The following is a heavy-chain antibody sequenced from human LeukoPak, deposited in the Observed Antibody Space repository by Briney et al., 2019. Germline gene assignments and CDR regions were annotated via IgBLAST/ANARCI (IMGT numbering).Heavy chain of an antibody. CDR1: GFTFSSYW. V-gene: IGHV3-7*03. CDR2: IKQDGSEK. Sequence: GGSLRLSCAASGFTFSSYWMSWVRQAPGKGLEWVSNIKQDGSEKYYADSVKGRFTISRDNAKNSLYLRMNSLRAEDTAVYYCAARIPRTIAAIFYWGQGTLVTVSS. CDR3: AARIPRTIAAIFY. J-gene: IGHJ4*02. D-gene: IGHD6-13*01.